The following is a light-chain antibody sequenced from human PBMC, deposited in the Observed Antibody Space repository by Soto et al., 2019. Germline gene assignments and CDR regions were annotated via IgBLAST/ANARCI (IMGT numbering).Light chain of an antibody. Sequence: QSALTQPASLSGSPGQSITISCTGTRSDVVGYNYVSWYQQHPGKAPKFMIYDVSNRPSGVSNRFSGSKSGNTASLTISGLQAEDEADYYCSSYTTSNTRQIVFGTGTKVTVL. J-gene: IGLJ1*01. CDR3: SSYTTSNTRQIV. V-gene: IGLV2-14*01. CDR2: DVS. CDR1: RSDVVGYNY.